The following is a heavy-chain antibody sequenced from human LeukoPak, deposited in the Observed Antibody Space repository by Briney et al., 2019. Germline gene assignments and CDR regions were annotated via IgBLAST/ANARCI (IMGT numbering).Heavy chain of an antibody. CDR3: ARASSQRAVLRYFDWLSQGRYYFDY. CDR1: GGSISSTTYY. J-gene: IGHJ4*02. D-gene: IGHD3-9*01. V-gene: IGHV4-39*01. Sequence: PSETLSLTCTVSGGSISSTTYYWGWIRQPPGKGLEWIGSIYYSGSTYYNPSLKSRVTISVDTSKNQFSLKLNSVTAADTAVYYCARASSQRAVLRYFDWLSQGRYYFDYWGQGTLVTVSS. CDR2: IYYSGST.